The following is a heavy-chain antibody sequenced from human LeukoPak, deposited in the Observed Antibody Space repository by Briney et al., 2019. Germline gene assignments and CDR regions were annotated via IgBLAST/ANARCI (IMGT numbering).Heavy chain of an antibody. Sequence: PSETLSLTCTVSGGSISSSSYYWGWIRQPPGKGLEWIGSIYYSGSTYYNPSLKSRVTISVDTSKNHFSLKLSSVTAADTAVYYCARRGSGWYPFWDYWGQGILVTVSS. D-gene: IGHD6-19*01. V-gene: IGHV4-39*02. CDR3: ARRGSGWYPFWDY. CDR2: IYYSGST. CDR1: GGSISSSSYY. J-gene: IGHJ4*02.